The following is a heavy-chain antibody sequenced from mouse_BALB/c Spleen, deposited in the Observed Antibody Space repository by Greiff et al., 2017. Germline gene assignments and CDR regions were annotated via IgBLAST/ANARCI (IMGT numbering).Heavy chain of an antibody. Sequence: EVKVVEPGGGLVQPGGSLRLSCATSGFTFSDFYMEWVRQPPGKRLEWIAASRNKANDYTTEYSASVKGRFIVSRDTSQSILYLQMNALRAEDTAIYYCAREALTGYFDYWGQGTTLTVSS. CDR1: GFTFSDFY. CDR2: SRNKANDYTT. D-gene: IGHD4-1*01. V-gene: IGHV7-1*02. CDR3: AREALTGYFDY. J-gene: IGHJ2*01.